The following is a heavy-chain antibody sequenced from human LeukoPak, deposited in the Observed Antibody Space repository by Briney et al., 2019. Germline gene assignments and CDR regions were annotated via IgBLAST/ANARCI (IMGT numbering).Heavy chain of an antibody. CDR2: IYYSGST. CDR3: ARVSYYYYGMDV. CDR1: GGSISSYY. V-gene: IGHV4-59*01. J-gene: IGHJ6*02. Sequence: PSETLSLTCAVYGGSISSYYWSWLRQPPGKGLEWIGHIYYSGSTNYNPSLKSRVTISVDTSKNQFSLKLSSVTAADTAVYYCARVSYYYYGMDVWGQGTTVTVSS.